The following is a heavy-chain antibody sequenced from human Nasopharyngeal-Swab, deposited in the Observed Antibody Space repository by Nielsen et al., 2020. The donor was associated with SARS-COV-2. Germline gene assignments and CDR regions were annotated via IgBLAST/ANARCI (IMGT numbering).Heavy chain of an antibody. V-gene: IGHV5-51*01. D-gene: IGHD2-2*01. CDR2: IYPGDSDT. CDR1: GYSFTSYW. CDR3: ARGDCSSTSCQPPEDY. J-gene: IGHJ4*02. Sequence: GESLKISCKGPGYSFTSYWIGWVRQMPGKGLEWMGIIYPGDSDTRYSPSFQGQVTISADKSISTAYLQWSSLKASDTAMYYCARGDCSSTSCQPPEDYWGQGTLVTVSS.